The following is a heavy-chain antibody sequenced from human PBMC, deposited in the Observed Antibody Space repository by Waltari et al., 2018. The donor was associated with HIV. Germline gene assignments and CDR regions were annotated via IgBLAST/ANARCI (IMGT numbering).Heavy chain of an antibody. V-gene: IGHV3-23*01. CDR1: GFTFTTYA. Sequence: EVQLLEFGGDLVQPGGSLRLSCAGSGFTFTTYALAGVGQAPGKGQEGVAGICGSGGRDYYSDAVRGRCTISRDDSKDTLYLQMNSLRTEDAAVYYCAKGRLTTTAFDYWGQGTLVTVSS. J-gene: IGHJ4*02. D-gene: IGHD4-17*01. CDR3: AKGRLTTTAFDY. CDR2: ICGSGGRD.